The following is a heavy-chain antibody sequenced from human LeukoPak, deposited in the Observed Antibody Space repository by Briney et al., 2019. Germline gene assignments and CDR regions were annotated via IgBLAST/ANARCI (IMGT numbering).Heavy chain of an antibody. J-gene: IGHJ4*02. CDR1: GGSISSYY. CDR2: IYYSGST. Sequence: SETLSLXCTVSGGSISSYYWSWIRQPPGKGLEWIGYIYYSGSTNYNPSLKSRVTISVDTSKNQFSLKLSSVTAADTAVYYCARRPGYYDSSGPIFDYWGQGTLVTVSS. CDR3: ARRPGYYDSSGPIFDY. D-gene: IGHD3-22*01. V-gene: IGHV4-59*01.